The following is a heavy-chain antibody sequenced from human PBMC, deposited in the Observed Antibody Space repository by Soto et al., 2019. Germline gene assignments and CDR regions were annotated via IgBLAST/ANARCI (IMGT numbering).Heavy chain of an antibody. CDR3: ARDTAMARGAFDI. V-gene: IGHV3-7*01. D-gene: IGHD5-18*01. J-gene: IGHJ3*02. CDR1: GFTFSSYW. Sequence: PGGSLRLSCAASGFTFSSYWMSWVRQAPGKGLEWVANIKQDGSEKYYVDSVKGRFTISRDNAKNSLYLQMNSLRAEDTAVYYCARDTAMARGAFDIWGQGTMVTVSS. CDR2: IKQDGSEK.